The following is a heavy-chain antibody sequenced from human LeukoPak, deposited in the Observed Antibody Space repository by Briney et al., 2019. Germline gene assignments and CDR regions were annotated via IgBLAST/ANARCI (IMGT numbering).Heavy chain of an antibody. V-gene: IGHV3-33*01. CDR3: ARRDGYDFDY. D-gene: IGHD5-24*01. Sequence: GGSLRLSGAASGFTFSSYGMHWVRQAPGKGLEWVAVIWYDVTNKYYADSVKGRFTISRDNSKNTLYLQMDSRSAEDTAVYYCARRDGYDFDYWGQGTLVTVSS. CDR2: IWYDVTNK. CDR1: GFTFSSYG. J-gene: IGHJ4*02.